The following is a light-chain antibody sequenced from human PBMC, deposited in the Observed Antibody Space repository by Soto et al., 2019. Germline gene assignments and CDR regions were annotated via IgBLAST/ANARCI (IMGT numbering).Light chain of an antibody. CDR3: QQYDSYPT. Sequence: DIQMTQSPSSLSAYVGDRVTITCRASQNLNSWLAWYQQTSDKAHKSLIYAASSLQNWVPSRFSGSGSGPECTLTISSLQAEDFATYYCQQYDSYPTLGGGTKVDIK. CDR1: QNLNSW. J-gene: IGKJ4*01. CDR2: AAS. V-gene: IGKV1D-16*01.